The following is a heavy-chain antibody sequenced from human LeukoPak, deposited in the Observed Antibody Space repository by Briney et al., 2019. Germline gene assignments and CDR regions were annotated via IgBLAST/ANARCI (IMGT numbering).Heavy chain of an antibody. D-gene: IGHD1-1*01. J-gene: IGHJ4*02. CDR1: GDSISSYY. CDR3: ARDRELGY. CDR2: SYQRGSI. V-gene: IGHV4-59*01. Sequence: SSETLSLTCTVSGDSISSYYWSWIRQPPGKGLEWIGCSYQRGSISYNPSLEGRVAISVDTSRNQFSLRLSSVTAADTAVYYCARDRELGYWGQGTLVTVSP.